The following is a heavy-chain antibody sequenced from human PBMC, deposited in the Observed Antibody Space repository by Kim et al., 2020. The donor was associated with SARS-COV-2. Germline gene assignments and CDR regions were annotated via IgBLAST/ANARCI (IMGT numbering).Heavy chain of an antibody. D-gene: IGHD6-19*01. CDR2: INHSGST. CDR1: GGSFSGYY. CDR3: ARTPSLSSGRGWFDP. Sequence: SETLSLTCAVYGGSFSGYYWSWIRQPPGKGLEWIGEINHSGSTNYNPSLKSRVTISVDTSKNQFSLKLSSVTAADTAVYYCARTPSLSSGRGWFDPWGQGTLVTVSS. J-gene: IGHJ5*02. V-gene: IGHV4-34*01.